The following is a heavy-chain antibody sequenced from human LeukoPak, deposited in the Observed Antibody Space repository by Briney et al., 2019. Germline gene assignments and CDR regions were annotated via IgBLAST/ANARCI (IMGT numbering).Heavy chain of an antibody. Sequence: GESLKISCKGSGYNFTNYWIGWVRQMPGKGLEWMGIIYPGDSDTRYSPSFQGQVTISADKSINTAYLQWSSLKASDTAMYYCARRSGSFQGDYNFDYWGQGTLVTVSS. D-gene: IGHD1-26*01. CDR2: IYPGDSDT. J-gene: IGHJ4*02. CDR3: ARRSGSFQGDYNFDY. CDR1: GYNFTNYW. V-gene: IGHV5-51*01.